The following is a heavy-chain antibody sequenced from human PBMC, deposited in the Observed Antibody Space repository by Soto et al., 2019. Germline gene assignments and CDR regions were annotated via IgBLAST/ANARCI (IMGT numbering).Heavy chain of an antibody. CDR3: GILGGYCGGGNCYWGYFDY. V-gene: IGHV3-11*01. Sequence: QVQLVDSGGGLVKPGGSLRLSCAASGFTFSDYYMSWVRQAPGRGLEWISYISTSGSTIYADSVKGRFTISRDNAKNSLYLQMNSLRAEDTAVYYCGILGGYCGGGNCYWGYFDYWGRGTLVTVSS. CDR1: GFTFSDYY. J-gene: IGHJ4*02. CDR2: ISTSGSTI. D-gene: IGHD2-15*01.